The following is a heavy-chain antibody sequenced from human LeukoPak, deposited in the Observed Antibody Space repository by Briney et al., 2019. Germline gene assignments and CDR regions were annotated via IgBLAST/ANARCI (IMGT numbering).Heavy chain of an antibody. CDR3: AKISSSNWYNERGAFDV. CDR1: GGSISSYY. D-gene: IGHD6-13*01. CDR2: VYYTGST. Sequence: SETLSLTCTVSGGSISSYYWSWVRQPPGKGLEWIGFVYYTGSTNYSPSLKSRVTISVDTSKNQFSLKLRSVTAADTAVYYCAKISSSNWYNERGAFDVWGQGTMVTVSS. V-gene: IGHV4-59*01. J-gene: IGHJ3*01.